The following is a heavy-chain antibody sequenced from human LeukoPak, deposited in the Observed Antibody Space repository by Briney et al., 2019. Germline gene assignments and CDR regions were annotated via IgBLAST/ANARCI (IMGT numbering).Heavy chain of an antibody. CDR2: IYSGGKV. CDR1: GFSVSRTY. CDR3: ARDRYYDFWRGFYYYGMDV. J-gene: IGHJ6*02. V-gene: IGHV3-53*05. D-gene: IGHD3-3*01. Sequence: PGGSLRLSCAASGFSVSRTYMSWVRQAPGKGLEWVSVIYSGGKVYYIDSVKGRFTISRDNSKNTLYLQMNSLRAEDTAVYYCARDRYYDFWRGFYYYGMDVWGQGTTVTVSS.